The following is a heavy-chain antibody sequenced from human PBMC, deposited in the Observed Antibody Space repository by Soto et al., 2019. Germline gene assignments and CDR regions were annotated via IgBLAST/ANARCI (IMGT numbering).Heavy chain of an antibody. Sequence: LSLTCAVYGGSFSGYYWSWIRQPPGKGLEWIGEINHSGSTNYNPSLKSRVTISVDTSKNQFSLKLSSVTAADTAVYYCARRGRIAAAGDYYFDYWGQGTLVTVSS. CDR1: GGSFSGYY. CDR2: INHSGST. J-gene: IGHJ4*02. V-gene: IGHV4-34*01. CDR3: ARRGRIAAAGDYYFDY. D-gene: IGHD6-13*01.